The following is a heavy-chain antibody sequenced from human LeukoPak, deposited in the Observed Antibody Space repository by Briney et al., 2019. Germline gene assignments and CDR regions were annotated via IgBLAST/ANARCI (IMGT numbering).Heavy chain of an antibody. CDR1: GESFSGYY. CDR3: ARGRYCSGGSCYYY. J-gene: IGHJ4*02. CDR2: ISQSGST. V-gene: IGHV4-34*01. Sequence: SETLSLTCTVYGESFSGYYWTWIRQPPGKGLEWIGEISQSGSTNYNPSLKSRVTMSVDTSKKQFSLKLNSVTAADTAVYYCARGRYCSGGSCYYYWGQGTLDTVSS. D-gene: IGHD2-15*01.